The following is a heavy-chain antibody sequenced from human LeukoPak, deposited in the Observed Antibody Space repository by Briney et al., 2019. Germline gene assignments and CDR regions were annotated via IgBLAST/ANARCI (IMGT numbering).Heavy chain of an antibody. D-gene: IGHD6-19*01. J-gene: IGHJ5*02. Sequence: PGGSLRLSCAASGFTFSSYGMHWVRQAPGKGLERVAVIWYDGSNKYYADSVKGRFAISRDNSKNTLYLQMNSLRAEDTAVYYCARGLYSSGWSVISWGQGTLVTVSS. CDR3: ARGLYSSGWSVIS. V-gene: IGHV3-33*08. CDR2: IWYDGSNK. CDR1: GFTFSSYG.